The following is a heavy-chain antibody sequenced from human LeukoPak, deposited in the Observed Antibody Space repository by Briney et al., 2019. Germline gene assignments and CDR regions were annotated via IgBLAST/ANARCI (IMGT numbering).Heavy chain of an antibody. Sequence: GGSLRLSCAASGFTFSASPIHWVRQASGKGLEWVGRIRSKEYSYATTCAESMKGRCSASRDDSQNTAFLQLSDLKTEDTAVYYCARRVGDSYFYGMDLWGQGTPVTVSS. CDR1: GFTFSASP. CDR3: ARRVGDSYFYGMDL. V-gene: IGHV3-73*01. J-gene: IGHJ6*02. CDR2: IRSKEYSYAT. D-gene: IGHD5/OR15-5a*01.